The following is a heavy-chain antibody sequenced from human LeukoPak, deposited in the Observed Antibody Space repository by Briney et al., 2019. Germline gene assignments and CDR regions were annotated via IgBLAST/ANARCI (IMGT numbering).Heavy chain of an antibody. CDR1: GFTFEKYV. J-gene: IGHJ4*02. CDR3: AKDLGWELPAEAY. V-gene: IGHV3-23*01. D-gene: IGHD1-26*01. Sequence: GGSLRLSCVASGFTFEKYVMNWARQAPGKGLEWLATIYGSGVSISYADSVKGRFTISRDNSNNTLYLQMNSLRAEDTAMYFCAKDLGWELPAEAYWGQGILVTVSS. CDR2: IYGSGVSI.